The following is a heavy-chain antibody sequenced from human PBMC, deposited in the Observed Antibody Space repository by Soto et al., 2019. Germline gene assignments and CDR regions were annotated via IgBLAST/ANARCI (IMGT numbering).Heavy chain of an antibody. J-gene: IGHJ5*02. CDR1: GFTFSNFW. CDR3: AKDASGWSVT. V-gene: IGHV3-7*04. D-gene: IGHD6-19*01. CDR2: MNQDGSEK. Sequence: ELQLVESGGDLVQPGGSLRLSCAASGFTFSNFWMSWVRQTPGRGLEWVANMNQDGSEKYYLDSVRGRFTISRDNAKNSLSLQINSLRAEDTAVYYCAKDASGWSVTWGQGTPVIVSS.